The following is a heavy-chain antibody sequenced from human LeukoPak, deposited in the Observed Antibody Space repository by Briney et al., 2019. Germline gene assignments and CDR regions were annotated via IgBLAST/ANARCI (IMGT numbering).Heavy chain of an antibody. CDR2: IYTSGST. J-gene: IGHJ5*02. CDR3: ARDVYDSSGYGFDP. CDR1: GGSISSYY. V-gene: IGHV4-4*08. Sequence: PSETLSLTCTVSGGSISSYYWSWIRQSPGKGLEWIGRIYTSGSTNYNPSLKSRVTISVDTSKNQFSLKLSSVTAADTAVYYCARDVYDSSGYGFDPWGQGTLVTVSS. D-gene: IGHD3-22*01.